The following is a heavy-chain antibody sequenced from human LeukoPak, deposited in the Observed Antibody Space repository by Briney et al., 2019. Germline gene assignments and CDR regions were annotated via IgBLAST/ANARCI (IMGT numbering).Heavy chain of an antibody. CDR1: GGSISSSNYY. J-gene: IGHJ4*02. D-gene: IGHD6-25*01. CDR3: ARQNALTAATDY. CDR2: IYYSGST. V-gene: IGHV4-39*01. Sequence: SETLSLTCTVSGGSISSSNYYWGWIRQPPGKGLEWIGSIYYSGSTYYNPSLKSRVTISVDTSKNQFSLKLSSVTAADTAVYYCARQNALTAATDYWGQGTLVTVSS.